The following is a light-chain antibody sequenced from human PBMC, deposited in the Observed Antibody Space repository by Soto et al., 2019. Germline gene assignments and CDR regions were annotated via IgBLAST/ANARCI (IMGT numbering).Light chain of an antibody. CDR2: GAS. CDR1: QSISRY. Sequence: IHMTLSPSSMSASVGHRVTIICRTSQSISRYLNWYQQKPGRAPNLVIYGASTLESGVPSRFSGSGSGTDFNLTINNLQPEDFASYFCQERYSTPLTFGGGTKVDIK. V-gene: IGKV1-39*01. J-gene: IGKJ4*01. CDR3: QERYSTPLT.